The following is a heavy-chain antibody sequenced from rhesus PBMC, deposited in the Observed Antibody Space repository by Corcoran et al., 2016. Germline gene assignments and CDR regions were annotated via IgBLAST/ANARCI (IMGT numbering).Heavy chain of an antibody. Sequence: QVQLQESGPGLVKPSETLSLTCAVSGGSISAYYYWNWIRQPPGKGLEWIGNIYGNSASTYYNPPLKSRCTISKDTSKNQFFLKLSSVTAADTAVYYCARARTGVIIHDYWGQGVLVTVSS. D-gene: IGHD3-34*01. V-gene: IGHV4S9*01. J-gene: IGHJ4*01. CDR2: IYGNSAST. CDR3: ARARTGVIIHDY. CDR1: GGSISAYYY.